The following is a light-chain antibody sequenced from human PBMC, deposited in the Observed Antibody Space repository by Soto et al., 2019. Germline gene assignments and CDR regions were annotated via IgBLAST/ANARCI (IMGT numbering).Light chain of an antibody. CDR3: LQATQLRN. Sequence: DIVMTQSPLSLPVTLGQPASISCRSSQSLLHSDGNTYLSWLQQRPGQPPRVLIYKISQRISGVPDRFSGSGAGTYFTLKIRRVEAEDVGVYYCLQATQLRNFGQGTKLEIK. V-gene: IGKV2-24*01. CDR1: QSLLHSDGNTY. CDR2: KIS. J-gene: IGKJ2*02.